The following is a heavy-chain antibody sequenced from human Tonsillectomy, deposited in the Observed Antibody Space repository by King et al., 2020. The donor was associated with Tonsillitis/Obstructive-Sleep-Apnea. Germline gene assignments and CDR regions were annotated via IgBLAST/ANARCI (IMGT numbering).Heavy chain of an antibody. V-gene: IGHV3-48*03. J-gene: IGHJ6*03. D-gene: IGHD5-18*01. CDR2: TSRSGSSI. CDR3: AGEGDTTMVMRYSYYYMDV. Sequence: VQLVESGGGLVQPGGSLRLSCAASGFTFSSYEMNWVRQAPGKGLEWLSYTSRSGSSIYYADSVKGRFTISRDNAKNSLYLQMNSLRAEDTAVYYCAGEGDTTMVMRYSYYYMDVWGKGTTVTVSS. CDR1: GFTFSSYE.